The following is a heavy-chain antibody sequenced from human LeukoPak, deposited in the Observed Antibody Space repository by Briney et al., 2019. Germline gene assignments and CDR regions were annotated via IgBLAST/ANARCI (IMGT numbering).Heavy chain of an antibody. D-gene: IGHD3-10*01. J-gene: IGHJ4*02. CDR1: GFTFSSYA. V-gene: IGHV3-23*01. Sequence: PGGSLRLSCAASGFTFSSYALNWVRQAPGKGLEGVSAISGSGGSTYYADSVKGRFTISRDNSKNTLYLQMNSLRAEDTAVYYCAKDYQAHYYGSGSYYANFDYWGQGTLVTVSS. CDR2: ISGSGGST. CDR3: AKDYQAHYYGSGSYYANFDY.